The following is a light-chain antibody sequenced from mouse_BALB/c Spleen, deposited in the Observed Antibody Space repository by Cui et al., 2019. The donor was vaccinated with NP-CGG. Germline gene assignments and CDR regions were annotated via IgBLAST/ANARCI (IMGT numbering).Light chain of an antibody. CDR2: GTN. Sequence: QAVVTQESALTTSPGETVTPTCRSSTGAATTSNYAKWVQEKPDHLFTGLIGGTNNRAPGVPARFSGSLIGDKAALTITGAQTEDEAIYFCALWYSNHWVFGGGTKLTVL. CDR3: ALWYSNHWV. CDR1: TGAATTSNY. J-gene: IGLJ1*01. V-gene: IGLV1*01.